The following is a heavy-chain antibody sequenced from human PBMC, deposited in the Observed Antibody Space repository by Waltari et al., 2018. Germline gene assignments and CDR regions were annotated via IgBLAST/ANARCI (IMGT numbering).Heavy chain of an antibody. CDR1: GFTFSSYS. Sequence: EVQLVESGGGLVKPGGSLRLSCAASGFTFSSYSMNWVRQAPGKGLEWVSSISSSSSYIYYADSLKGRFTISRDNAKNSLYLQMNSLRAEDTAVYYCARVGTLGTDFDYWGQGTLVTVSS. CDR2: ISSSSSYI. V-gene: IGHV3-21*01. D-gene: IGHD7-27*01. J-gene: IGHJ4*02. CDR3: ARVGTLGTDFDY.